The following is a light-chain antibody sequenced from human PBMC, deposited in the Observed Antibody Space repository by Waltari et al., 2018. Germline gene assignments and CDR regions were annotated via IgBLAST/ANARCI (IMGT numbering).Light chain of an antibody. CDR2: GAS. V-gene: IGKV1-39*01. J-gene: IGKJ5*01. Sequence: DFQLTQSPSSLSASVGDRVTIACRASQHIGNYLNWYQQKVGKAPKLLIYGASTLQNGVPSRFSGGGSGTEFTLTISRLQPDDFATYFCQQSYSSPRVTFGQGIRLEIK. CDR3: QQSYSSPRVT. CDR1: QHIGNY.